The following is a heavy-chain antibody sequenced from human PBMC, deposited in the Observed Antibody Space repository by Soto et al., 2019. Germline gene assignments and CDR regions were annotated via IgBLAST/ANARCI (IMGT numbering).Heavy chain of an antibody. Sequence: ASVKVSCKASGYTFTSYGISWLRQAPGQGLEWMGWISAYNGNTNYAQKLQGRVTMTTDTSTSTAYMELRSLRSDDTAVYYCARDQRFLEWLFEDNWFDPWGQEALVTISS. J-gene: IGHJ5*02. CDR1: GYTFTSYG. CDR3: ARDQRFLEWLFEDNWFDP. V-gene: IGHV1-18*01. D-gene: IGHD3-3*01. CDR2: ISAYNGNT.